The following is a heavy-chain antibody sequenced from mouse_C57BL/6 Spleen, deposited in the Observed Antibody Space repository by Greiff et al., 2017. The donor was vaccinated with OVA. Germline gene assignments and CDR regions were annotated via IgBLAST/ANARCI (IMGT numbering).Heavy chain of an antibody. J-gene: IGHJ3*01. Sequence: QVQLKESGPGLVQPSQSLSITCTVSGFSLTSYGVHWVRQSPGKGLEWLGVIWSGGSTDYNAAFISRLSISKDNSKSQVFFKMNSLQADDTAIYDCATYYYGSSWCAYWGQGTLVTVSA. CDR1: GFSLTSYG. D-gene: IGHD1-1*01. CDR2: IWSGGST. V-gene: IGHV2-2*01. CDR3: ATYYYGSSWCAY.